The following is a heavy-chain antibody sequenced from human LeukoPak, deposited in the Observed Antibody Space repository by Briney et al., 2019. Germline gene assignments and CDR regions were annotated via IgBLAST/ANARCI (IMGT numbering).Heavy chain of an antibody. D-gene: IGHD2-21*02. V-gene: IGHV4-59*08. CDR2: IYYSGST. Sequence: SQTLSLTRTLSARSISSYYWSSIRQPPGKGLEWIGYIYYSGSTTYNPSLKSRVTISVDTPKNQLSLRLTSVTAAHTAVYYFARHELHCGGDCYFAYWGQGALVTVSS. CDR1: ARSISSYY. J-gene: IGHJ4*02. CDR3: ARHELHCGGDCYFAY.